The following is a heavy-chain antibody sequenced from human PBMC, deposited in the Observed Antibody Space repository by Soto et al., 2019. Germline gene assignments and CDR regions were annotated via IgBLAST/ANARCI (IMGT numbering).Heavy chain of an antibody. CDR3: ASQNWNDYYYYYMDV. D-gene: IGHD1-1*01. Sequence: GGSLRLSCAASGFTFSSYWMSWVRQAPGKGLEWVANIKQDGSEKYYVDSVKGRFTISRDNAKNSLYLQMNSLRAEDTAVYYCASQNWNDYYYYYMDVWGKGTTVTVSS. J-gene: IGHJ6*03. V-gene: IGHV3-7*01. CDR1: GFTFSSYW. CDR2: IKQDGSEK.